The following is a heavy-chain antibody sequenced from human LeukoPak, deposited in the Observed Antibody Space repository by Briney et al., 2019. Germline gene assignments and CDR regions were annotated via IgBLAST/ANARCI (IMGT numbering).Heavy chain of an antibody. CDR2: ISSSSSYI. D-gene: IGHD5-24*01. CDR1: GFTFSSYS. Sequence: PGGSLRLSCAASGFTFSSYSTNWVRQAPGKGLEWVSSISSSSSYIYYADSVKGRFTISRDNAKNSLYLQMNSLRAEDTAVYYCARSCCRDGYNQDENYFDYWGQGTLVTVSS. J-gene: IGHJ4*02. CDR3: ARSCCRDGYNQDENYFDY. V-gene: IGHV3-21*01.